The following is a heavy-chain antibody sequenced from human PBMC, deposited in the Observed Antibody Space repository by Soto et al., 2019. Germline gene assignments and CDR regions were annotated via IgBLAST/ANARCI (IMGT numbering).Heavy chain of an antibody. CDR3: AKDERYFDWLPPGY. CDR1: GFTFSSYA. D-gene: IGHD3-9*01. J-gene: IGHJ4*02. CDR2: ISGSGGST. V-gene: IGHV3-23*01. Sequence: EVQLLESGGGLVQPGGSLRLSCAASGFTFSSYAMSWVRQAPGKGLEWVSAISGSGGSTYYADSVKGRFTISRDNSKNTLYLQMNSLRAEDTAVYYCAKDERYFDWLPPGYWGQGTLVTVSA.